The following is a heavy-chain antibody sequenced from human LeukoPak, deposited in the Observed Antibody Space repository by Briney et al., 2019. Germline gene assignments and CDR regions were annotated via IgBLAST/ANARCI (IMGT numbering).Heavy chain of an antibody. V-gene: IGHV1-2*02. CDR1: GYTFTGYY. Sequence: ASVKVSCKASGYTFTGYYMHWVRQAPGQGLEWMGWINPNSGGTKYAQKFQGRVTMTRDTSISTTYMELSRLRSDDTAVYYCSRDLGISGWYAPPLGYFDYWGQGTLVTVSS. CDR3: SRDLGISGWYAPPLGYFDY. D-gene: IGHD6-19*01. CDR2: INPNSGGT. J-gene: IGHJ4*02.